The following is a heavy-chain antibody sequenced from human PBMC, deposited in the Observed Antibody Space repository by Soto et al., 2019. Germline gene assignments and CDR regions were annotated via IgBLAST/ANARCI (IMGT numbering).Heavy chain of an antibody. D-gene: IGHD6-19*01. CDR3: VKDHHWEGAGDI. V-gene: IGHV3-64D*09. J-gene: IGHJ3*02. CDR2: ISSNGGRT. Sequence: GGSLRLSCSASGFTFSSYAMHWVRQAPGKGLEYVSDISSNGGRTYYEDSVKGRFNISRDNSKNTLYLQMSSLRAEDTAVYYCVKDHHWEGAGDIWGQGTMVTVSS. CDR1: GFTFSSYA.